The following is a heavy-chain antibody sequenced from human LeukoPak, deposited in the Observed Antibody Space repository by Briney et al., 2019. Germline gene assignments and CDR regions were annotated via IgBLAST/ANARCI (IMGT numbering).Heavy chain of an antibody. CDR2: ISYDGNDK. CDR3: ARGIRYGSGRYYFDY. V-gene: IGHV3-30-3*01. D-gene: IGHD6-19*01. J-gene: IGHJ4*02. CDR1: GFTFTSYA. Sequence: GGSLRLSCAASGFTFTSYAMHWVRQAPGKGLDWVALISYDGNDKYYADSVKGRFTMSRDNSKNTLSLQMDSLRAEDTAVYYCARGIRYGSGRYYFDYWGQGTLVTVSS.